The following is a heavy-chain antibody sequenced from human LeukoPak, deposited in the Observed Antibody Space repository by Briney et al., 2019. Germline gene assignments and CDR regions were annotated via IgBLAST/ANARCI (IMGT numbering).Heavy chain of an antibody. CDR2: ISAYNGNT. D-gene: IGHD3-22*01. V-gene: IGHV1-18*01. CDR1: GYTFTSYG. Sequence: ASVKVSCKASGYTFTSYGISWVRQAPGQELEWMGWISAYNGNTNYAQKLQGRVTMTTDTSTSTAYMELRSLRSDDTAVYYCARDITMIVVGDDAFDIWGQGTMVTVSS. J-gene: IGHJ3*02. CDR3: ARDITMIVVGDDAFDI.